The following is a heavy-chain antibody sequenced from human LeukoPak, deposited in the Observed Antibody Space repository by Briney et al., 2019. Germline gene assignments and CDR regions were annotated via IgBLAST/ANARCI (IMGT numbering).Heavy chain of an antibody. CDR2: IYSNGVTT. V-gene: IGHV3-23*01. Sequence: GGSLRLSCEVSAFAFSSYVMSWVRQAPGNGLEWVSAIYSNGVTTNYADSVKGRFTISRDNSKNTLYLQLSSLRVEDTAVYYCAKGDDFLADYRYRFDSWGQGTLVTVSS. J-gene: IGHJ4*02. D-gene: IGHD3-9*01. CDR1: AFAFSSYV. CDR3: AKGDDFLADYRYRFDS.